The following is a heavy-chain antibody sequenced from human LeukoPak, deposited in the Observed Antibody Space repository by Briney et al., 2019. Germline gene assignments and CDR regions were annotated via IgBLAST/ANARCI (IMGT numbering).Heavy chain of an antibody. CDR2: IYTSGST. D-gene: IGHD2-15*01. V-gene: IGHV4-4*07. CDR1: GGSISSYY. Sequence: PSETLSLTCTVSGGSISSYYWSWIRQPAGKGLGWIGRIYTSGSTNYNPSLKSRVTMSVDTSKNQFSLKLSSVTAADTAVYYCARVTLNWFDPWGQGTLVTVSS. J-gene: IGHJ5*02. CDR3: ARVTLNWFDP.